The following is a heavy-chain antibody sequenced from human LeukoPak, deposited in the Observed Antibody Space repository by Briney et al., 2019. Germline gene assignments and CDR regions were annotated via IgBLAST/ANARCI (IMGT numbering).Heavy chain of an antibody. J-gene: IGHJ4*02. CDR1: GFTFSSYG. V-gene: IGHV3-30*18. CDR3: AKGYSYGYGGIDY. CDR2: ISYDGSNK. Sequence: GGSLRLSCAASGFTFSSYGMHWVRQAPGMGLEWVAVISYDGSNKYYADSVKGRFTISRDNSKNTLYLQMNSLRAEDTAVYYCAKGYSYGYGGIDYWGQGTLVSVSS. D-gene: IGHD5-18*01.